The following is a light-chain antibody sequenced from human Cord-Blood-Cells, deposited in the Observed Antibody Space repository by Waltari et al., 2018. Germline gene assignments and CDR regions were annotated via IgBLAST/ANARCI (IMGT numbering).Light chain of an antibody. CDR1: SSDVGSYNL. J-gene: IGLJ1*01. CDR2: EGS. V-gene: IGLV2-23*01. Sequence: QSALTQPASVSGSPGQSITISCTGTSSDVGSYNLVSWYQQHPGQAPKLMIYEGSKRPSVVSNRFSGSKSGNTASLTISGLQAEDEADYYCCSYAGSYVFGTGTKVTVL. CDR3: CSYAGSYV.